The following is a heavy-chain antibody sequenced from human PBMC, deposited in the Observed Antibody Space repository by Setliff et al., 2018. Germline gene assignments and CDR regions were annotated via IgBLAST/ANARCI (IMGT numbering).Heavy chain of an antibody. CDR3: ARHTRRGSSGCYDWFDP. V-gene: IGHV5-51*01. D-gene: IGHD3-22*01. CDR2: IYPGDSDT. Sequence: GESLKISCKGSGYSFTSYWIGWVRQMPGKGLEWMGIIYPGDSDTRYSPSFQGQVTISADKSISTAYLQWSSLKASDTAMYYCARHTRRGSSGCYDWFDPWGQGTLVTVSS. J-gene: IGHJ5*02. CDR1: GYSFTSYW.